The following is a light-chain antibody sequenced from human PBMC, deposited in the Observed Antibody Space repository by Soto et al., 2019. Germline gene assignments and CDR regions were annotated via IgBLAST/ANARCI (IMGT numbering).Light chain of an antibody. V-gene: IGKV1-12*01. Sequence: DIPMTQSPSSVSASVGNRVTITCRASQNINSWLAWYQQKPGKAPKLLIYATSTLQSGVPSRFSGSGSGTDFTLTISSLQPEDFATYYCQQTDSFPLTFGGGTKIEIK. CDR1: QNINSW. CDR3: QQTDSFPLT. J-gene: IGKJ4*01. CDR2: ATS.